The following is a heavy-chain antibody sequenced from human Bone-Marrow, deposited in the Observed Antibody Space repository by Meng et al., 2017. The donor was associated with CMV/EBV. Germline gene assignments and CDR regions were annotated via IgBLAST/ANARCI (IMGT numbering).Heavy chain of an antibody. V-gene: IGHV1-69*04. Sequence: FSSSTISWVRQAPGQGLEWMGRIIPILGIANYAQKFQGRVTITADKSTSTAYMELSSLRSEDTAVYYCARDRNVVVVAASYNWFDPWGQGTLVTVSS. CDR1: FSSST. CDR2: IIPILGIA. CDR3: ARDRNVVVVAASYNWFDP. D-gene: IGHD2-15*01. J-gene: IGHJ5*02.